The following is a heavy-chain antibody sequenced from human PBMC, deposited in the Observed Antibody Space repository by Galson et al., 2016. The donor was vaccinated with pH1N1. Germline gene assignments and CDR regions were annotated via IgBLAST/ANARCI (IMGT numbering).Heavy chain of an antibody. J-gene: IGHJ4*03. V-gene: IGHV4-39*01. CDR1: GGSLSSRNFY. Sequence: ETLSLTCTVSGGSLSSRNFYGGWIRQPPGKGLEWIGNIHYSGFTHYNSSLQSRVTISVDTSENQFSLRLSSVTAADTAVYYCASLVRGSYPDPLCYFDFLGLGTLVTVSS. D-gene: IGHD1-26*01. CDR3: ASLVRGSYPDPLCYFDF. CDR2: IHYSGFT.